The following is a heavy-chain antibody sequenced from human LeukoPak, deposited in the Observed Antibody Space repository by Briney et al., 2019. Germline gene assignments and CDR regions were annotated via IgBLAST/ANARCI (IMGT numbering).Heavy chain of an antibody. D-gene: IGHD3-22*01. J-gene: IGHJ3*01. CDR2: IYHSGST. CDR1: GGSISSGAY. CDR3: ANSWYELDSSGLPKSDAFDR. Sequence: SETLSLTCAVSGGSISSGAYWGWVRQPPGKGLEWMGTIYHSGSTYYNPSLKSRVTISIDTSKNQFSLKLSSVTAATTAVYYCANSWYELDSSGLPKSDAFDRWGQEKLVSVSS. V-gene: IGHV4-38-2*01.